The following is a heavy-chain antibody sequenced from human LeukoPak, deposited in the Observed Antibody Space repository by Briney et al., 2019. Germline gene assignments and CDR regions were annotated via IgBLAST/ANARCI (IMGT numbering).Heavy chain of an antibody. CDR3: ARYRSSPIKAFDT. Sequence: GGSLRLSCTASGFTFSDYYMSWIRQIPGKGLEWISYISGGGSTIEYADSVKGRFTISRDNAQNSLFLQMNSLRAEDTAVYFCARYRSSPIKAFDTWGQGTMVTAS. D-gene: IGHD6-6*01. J-gene: IGHJ3*02. V-gene: IGHV3-11*04. CDR1: GFTFSDYY. CDR2: ISGGGSTI.